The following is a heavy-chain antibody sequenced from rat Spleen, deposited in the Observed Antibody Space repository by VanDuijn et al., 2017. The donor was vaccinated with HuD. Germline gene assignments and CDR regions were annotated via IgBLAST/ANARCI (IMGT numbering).Heavy chain of an antibody. CDR1: GFTFSNYG. J-gene: IGHJ2*01. D-gene: IGHD1-12*02. CDR3: ARHDYYDGSYYPYY. V-gene: IGHV5S13*01. CDR2: ISTGGCNT. Sequence: EVQLVESGGGLVQPGRSLKLSCAASGFTFSNYGMAWVRQTPTKGLEWVASISTGGCNTYYRDSVKGRFTISRDNAKSTLYLQMDSLRSEDTATYYCARHDYYDGSYYPYYWGQGVMVTVSS.